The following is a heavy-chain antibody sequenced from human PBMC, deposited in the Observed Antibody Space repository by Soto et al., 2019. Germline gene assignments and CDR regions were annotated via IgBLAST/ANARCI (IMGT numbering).Heavy chain of an antibody. Sequence: SETLSLTCTVSGGSISSYYWSWIRQPPGKGLEWIGYIYYSGSTNYNPSLKSRVTISVDTSKNQFSLKLSSVTAADTAVYYCARSRRGHYGMDVRGQGTTVNLSS. V-gene: IGHV4-59*01. CDR2: IYYSGST. CDR1: GGSISSYY. D-gene: IGHD1-26*01. J-gene: IGHJ6*02. CDR3: ARSRRGHYGMDV.